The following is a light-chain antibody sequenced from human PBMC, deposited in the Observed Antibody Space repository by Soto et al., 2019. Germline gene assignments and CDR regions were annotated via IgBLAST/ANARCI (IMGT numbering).Light chain of an antibody. J-gene: IGKJ1*01. Sequence: EIVLTQSPGTLSLSPGERATLSCRASQSVSNNYLAWYQQKPGQAPRLLIYGASNRATGIPDMFSGSGSGTDFTLTISRLEPEDFAVYYCPQYGRSGTSGQGTKVAIK. V-gene: IGKV3-20*01. CDR2: GAS. CDR3: PQYGRSGT. CDR1: QSVSNNY.